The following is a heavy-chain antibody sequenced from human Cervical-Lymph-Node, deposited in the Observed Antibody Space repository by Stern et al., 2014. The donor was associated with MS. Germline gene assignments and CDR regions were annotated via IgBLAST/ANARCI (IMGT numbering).Heavy chain of an antibody. D-gene: IGHD6-13*01. CDR3: ALSSETSDRWYSLGYDL. Sequence: VQLVESGAEVTKPGSSVKVSCKASGGTFSKFPSSWVRQAPGQGLDWMGGIFPVFGTPTYAQEFRGMVTITADVSTSTVYMELSSLRSDDTAVYYCALSSETSDRWYSLGYDLWGQGTLVTVSS. V-gene: IGHV1-69*01. J-gene: IGHJ5*02. CDR1: GGTFSKFP. CDR2: IFPVFGTP.